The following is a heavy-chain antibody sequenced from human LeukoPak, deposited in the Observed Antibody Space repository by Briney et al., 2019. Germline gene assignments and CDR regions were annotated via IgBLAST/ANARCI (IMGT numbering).Heavy chain of an antibody. J-gene: IGHJ4*02. V-gene: IGHV1-69*01. CDR2: ISPIFGTA. D-gene: IGHD3-10*01. CDR3: ARGYYGSGRRVFFDY. CDR1: GGTFSSYA. Sequence: SVKVSCKASGGTFSSYAISWVRQAPGQGLEWMGGISPIFGTANYAQKFQGRVTITADESTSTAYMELSSLRSEDTVVYYCARGYYGSGRRVFFDYWGQGTLVTVSS.